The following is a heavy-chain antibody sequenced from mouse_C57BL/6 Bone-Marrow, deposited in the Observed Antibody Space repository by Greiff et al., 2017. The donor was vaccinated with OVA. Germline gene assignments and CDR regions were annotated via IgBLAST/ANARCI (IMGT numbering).Heavy chain of an antibody. CDR1: GYSFTGYY. Sequence: VQLKESGPELVKPGASVKISCKASGYSFTGYYMNWVKQSPEKSLEWIGEINPSTGGTTYNQKFKAKATLTVDKSSSTAYMQLKSLTSEDSAVYYCARRARYFDVWGTGTTVTVSS. CDR3: ARRARYFDV. CDR2: INPSTGGT. J-gene: IGHJ1*03. D-gene: IGHD3-1*01. V-gene: IGHV1-42*01.